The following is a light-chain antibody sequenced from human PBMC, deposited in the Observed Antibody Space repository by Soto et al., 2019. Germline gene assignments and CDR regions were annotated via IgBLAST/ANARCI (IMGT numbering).Light chain of an antibody. CDR3: HQYDDGPYT. V-gene: IGKV3-15*01. J-gene: IGKJ2*01. CDR2: GAS. Sequence: VMTQSPAILSVSPGERATLSCRASQSVSTNVAWYQQIPGQTPRLLIYGASTRATGIPVRFSGSGSGTEFTLTIRSLQSEDFAVYYCHQYDDGPYTFGQGTKVDIK. CDR1: QSVSTN.